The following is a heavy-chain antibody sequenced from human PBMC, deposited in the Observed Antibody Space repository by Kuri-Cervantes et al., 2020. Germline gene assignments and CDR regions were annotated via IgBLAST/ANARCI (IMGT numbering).Heavy chain of an antibody. Sequence: GESLKISCAASGFAISSYNMNWVRQAPGKGLEWVSHTGTTESSKYYADSVKGRFTISRDNDKNSLCLQMSSLRDEDTAVYFCARGRPSGSSGWADYWGQGTLVTVSS. CDR2: TGTTESSK. V-gene: IGHV3-48*03. CDR1: GFAISSYN. D-gene: IGHD6-19*01. J-gene: IGHJ4*02. CDR3: ARGRPSGSSGWADY.